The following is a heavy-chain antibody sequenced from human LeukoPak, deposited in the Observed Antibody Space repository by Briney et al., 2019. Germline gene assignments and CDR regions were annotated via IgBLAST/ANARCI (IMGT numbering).Heavy chain of an antibody. D-gene: IGHD1-26*01. J-gene: IGHJ3*02. CDR2: INPNSGGT. V-gene: IGHV1-2*02. CDR3: ARDSPVGPESWDI. Sequence: ASVKVSCKASGYTFTGYYMHWVRQAPGQGLEWMGWINPNSGGTNFAQNFQGRVTMTRDTSISTAYMELSRLRSDDTAVYYCARDSPVGPESWDIWGQGTMVTVSS. CDR1: GYTFTGYY.